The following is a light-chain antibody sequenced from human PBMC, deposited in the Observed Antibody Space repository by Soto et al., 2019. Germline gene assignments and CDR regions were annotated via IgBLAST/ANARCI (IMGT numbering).Light chain of an antibody. CDR2: DVG. V-gene: IGLV2-14*01. J-gene: IGLJ1*01. Sequence: QSTLTQPASVSGSPGQSITISCTGTRSDVGAYNYVSWYQQHPGKAPKLIIYDVGNRPSGVSNRFSGSKSGNTASLTISGLQAEDEADYYCSSYTSSSTRVFGTGNKVTVL. CDR1: RSDVGAYNY. CDR3: SSYTSSSTRV.